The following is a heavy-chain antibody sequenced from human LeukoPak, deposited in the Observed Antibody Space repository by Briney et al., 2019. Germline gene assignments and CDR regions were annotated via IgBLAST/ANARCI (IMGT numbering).Heavy chain of an antibody. Sequence: ASVKVSCKVSGYTLKELSMHWVRQAPGKGLEWMGGFDLEDGETIYAQSFQGRVTMTEDTSTDTVYMELRSLRSEDTAVYYCTTDYGASYQFDYWGQGTLVTVSS. J-gene: IGHJ4*02. CDR3: TTDYGASYQFDY. CDR2: FDLEDGET. D-gene: IGHD1-26*01. V-gene: IGHV1-24*01. CDR1: GYTLKELS.